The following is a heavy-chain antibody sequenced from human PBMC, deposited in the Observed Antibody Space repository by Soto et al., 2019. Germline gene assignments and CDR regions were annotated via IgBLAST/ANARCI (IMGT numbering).Heavy chain of an antibody. CDR3: AREWGGGSGSYLSYYYYGMDV. CDR2: INPSGGST. V-gene: IGHV1-46*01. J-gene: IGHJ6*02. CDR1: GYTFTSYY. Sequence: QVQLVQSGAEVKKPGASVKVSCKASGYTFTSYYMHWVRQAPGQGLEWMGIINPSGGSTSYAQKFQGRVTMTRDTSTSTVYMELSSLRSEETAVYYCAREWGGGSGSYLSYYYYGMDVWGQGTTVTVSS. D-gene: IGHD3-10*01.